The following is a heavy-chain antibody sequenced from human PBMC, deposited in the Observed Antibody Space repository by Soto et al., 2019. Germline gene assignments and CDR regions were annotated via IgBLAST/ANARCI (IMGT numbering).Heavy chain of an antibody. J-gene: IGHJ6*02. CDR3: ARHVGAAAAGTPHLNYGMDV. CDR1: GYKFTNFW. D-gene: IGHD6-13*01. Sequence: GESLKISCKGSGYKFTNFWIGWVRRMPGKGLEWMGIIYPGDSDIKYSPSFQGQVTISADKSISTAYLQWSSLKASDTAMYYCARHVGAAAAGTPHLNYGMDVWGQGTTVTVSS. V-gene: IGHV5-51*01. CDR2: IYPGDSDI.